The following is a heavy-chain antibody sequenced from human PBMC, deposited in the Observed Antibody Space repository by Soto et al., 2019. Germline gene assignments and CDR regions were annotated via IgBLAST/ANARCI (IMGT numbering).Heavy chain of an antibody. CDR1: GGTFSSYA. CDR2: IIPIFGTA. CDR3: ARGLRYFDWLRPVDYYYYGMDV. Sequence: GASVKVSCKASGGTFSSYAISWVRQAPGQGLEWMGGIIPIFGTANYAQKFQGRVTITADESTSTAYMELSSLRSEDTAVYYCARGLRYFDWLRPVDYYYYGMDVWGQGTTVTVSS. D-gene: IGHD3-9*01. J-gene: IGHJ6*02. V-gene: IGHV1-69*13.